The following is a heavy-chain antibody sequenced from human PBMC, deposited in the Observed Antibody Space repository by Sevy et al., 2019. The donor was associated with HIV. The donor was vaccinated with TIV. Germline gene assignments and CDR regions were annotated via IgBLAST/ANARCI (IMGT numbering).Heavy chain of an antibody. CDR2: IYSGGST. Sequence: GGSLRLSCAASEFTVSSNYMSWVRQAPGKGLEWVSVIYSGGSTYYADSVKGRFTISRDNSQNTVYLQMNSLRAEDTAVYYCAREDIVLGQGNYYGMDVWGHGTTVTVSS. J-gene: IGHJ6*02. D-gene: IGHD2-15*01. CDR1: EFTVSSNY. CDR3: AREDIVLGQGNYYGMDV. V-gene: IGHV3-53*01.